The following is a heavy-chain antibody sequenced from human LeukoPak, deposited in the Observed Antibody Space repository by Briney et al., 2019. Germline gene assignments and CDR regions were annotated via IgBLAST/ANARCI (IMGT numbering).Heavy chain of an antibody. Sequence: GGSLRLSCAASGFTVSSNYMSWVRQAPGKGLEWVSVIYSGGSTYYADSVKGRFTISRDNSKNTLYLQMNSLRAEDTAVYYCARIHGYSYGPLDYYGMDVWGQGTTVTVSS. CDR1: GFTVSSNY. D-gene: IGHD5-18*01. J-gene: IGHJ6*02. CDR2: IYSGGST. V-gene: IGHV3-53*01. CDR3: ARIHGYSYGPLDYYGMDV.